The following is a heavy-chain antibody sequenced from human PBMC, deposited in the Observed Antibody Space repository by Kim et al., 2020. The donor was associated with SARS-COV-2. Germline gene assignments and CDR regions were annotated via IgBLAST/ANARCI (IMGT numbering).Heavy chain of an antibody. Sequence: GGSLRLSCAASGFTFSSYGMHWVRQAPGKGLEWVSDIWKYGSNKYYADSVKGRFTISRDNSKNTLYLQMNSLRAEDTAVYYCARETLAPGCSAGYYLYFDYWGQGTLVTVSS. CDR2: IWKYGSNK. CDR3: ARETLAPGCSAGYYLYFDY. J-gene: IGHJ4*02. V-gene: IGHV3-33*01. D-gene: IGHD3-9*01. CDR1: GFTFSSYG.